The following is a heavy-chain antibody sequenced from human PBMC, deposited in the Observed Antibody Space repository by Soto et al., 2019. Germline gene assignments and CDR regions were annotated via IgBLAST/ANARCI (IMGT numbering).Heavy chain of an antibody. V-gene: IGHV4-30-2*01. J-gene: IGHJ4*02. CDR1: GGSISSGGYS. D-gene: IGHD3-22*01. CDR3: ARVGDSSGLYFDY. CDR2: IYHSGST. Sequence: PSETLSLTCAVSGGSISSGGYSWSWIRQPPGKGLEWIGYIYHSGSTYYNPSLKSRVTISVDRSKNQFSLKLSSVTAADTAVYYCARVGDSSGLYFDYWGQGTLVTVS.